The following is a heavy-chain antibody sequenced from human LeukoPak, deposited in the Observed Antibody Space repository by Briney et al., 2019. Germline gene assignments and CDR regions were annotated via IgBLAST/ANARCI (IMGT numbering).Heavy chain of an antibody. Sequence: SETLSLTCTVSGGSISSDYWSWIRQPPGKGLEWIGYIYYSGSTNYNPSLKSRVTISVDTSKNQFSLKLSSVTAADTAVYYCARGYSSANWFDPWGQGTLVTVSS. V-gene: IGHV4-59*01. D-gene: IGHD6-25*01. CDR3: ARGYSSANWFDP. CDR2: IYYSGST. J-gene: IGHJ5*02. CDR1: GGSISSDY.